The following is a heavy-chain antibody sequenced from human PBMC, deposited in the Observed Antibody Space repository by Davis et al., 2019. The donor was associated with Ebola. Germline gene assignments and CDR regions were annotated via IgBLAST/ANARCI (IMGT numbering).Heavy chain of an antibody. CDR3: TRRRGDYGSGEFDY. Sequence: PAGSLTLSCATSGFTFRNYAMNWVRQAPGKGLVWVSRIRNGDSNTNYADSVTGRFTISRDNAKSTLYLQMNSLTADDTAVYYCTRRRGDYGSGEFDYWGQGTLVTVSS. J-gene: IGHJ4*02. D-gene: IGHD4-17*01. CDR2: IRNGDSNT. CDR1: GFTFRNYA. V-gene: IGHV3-74*01.